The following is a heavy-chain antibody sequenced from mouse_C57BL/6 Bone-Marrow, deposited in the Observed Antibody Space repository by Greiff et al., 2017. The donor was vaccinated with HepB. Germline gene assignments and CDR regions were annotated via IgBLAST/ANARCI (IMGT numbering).Heavy chain of an antibody. D-gene: IGHD2-10*01. J-gene: IGHJ4*01. CDR1: GYSITSGYY. Sequence: EVQLQESGPGLVKPSQSLSLTCSVTGYSITSGYYWNWIRQFPGNKLEWMGYISYDGSNNYNPSLKNRISITSDTSKNQFFLKLNSVTTEDTSTYYCARPYQGAMDYWGQGTSVTVSS. CDR3: ARPYQGAMDY. V-gene: IGHV3-6*01. CDR2: ISYDGSN.